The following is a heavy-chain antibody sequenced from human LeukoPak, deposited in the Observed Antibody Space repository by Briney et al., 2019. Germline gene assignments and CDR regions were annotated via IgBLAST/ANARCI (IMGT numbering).Heavy chain of an antibody. V-gene: IGHV3-21*01. Sequence: GGSLRLSCAASGFTFSSYTMNWVRQAPGKGLEGVSSISSSSSYIYYADSVKGRYTISRDNAKNSLYLQMNSLRAEGTAVYYCARGYGDLGYWGQGTLVTVSS. CDR1: GFTFSSYT. J-gene: IGHJ4*02. D-gene: IGHD4-17*01. CDR3: ARGYGDLGY. CDR2: ISSSSSYI.